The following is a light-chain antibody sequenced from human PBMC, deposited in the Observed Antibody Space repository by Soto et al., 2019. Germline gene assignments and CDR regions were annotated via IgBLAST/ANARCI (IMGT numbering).Light chain of an antibody. CDR1: SSDVGGYNS. V-gene: IGLV2-14*01. CDR2: DVS. CDR3: SSETRSSTLYV. J-gene: IGLJ1*01. Sequence: QSVLTQPASMSGSPGQSITISCTGTSSDVGGYNSVSWFQQYPGKAPRLVIYDVSNRPSGVSNRISGSKSGNTASLTISGLQADDESDYYCSSETRSSTLYVVVT.